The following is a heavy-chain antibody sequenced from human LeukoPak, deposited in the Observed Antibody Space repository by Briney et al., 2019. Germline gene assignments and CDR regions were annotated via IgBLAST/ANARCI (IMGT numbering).Heavy chain of an antibody. CDR2: IYYSGST. CDR1: GGSISSYY. J-gene: IGHJ5*02. CDR3: ARTLEGFDP. V-gene: IGHV4-59*01. Sequence: PSETLSLTCTVSGGSISSYYWSWIRQPPGKGLEWIGYIYYSGSTNYNPSLKSRVTISVDTSKYQFSLKLSSVTAADTAVYYCARTLEGFDPWGQGTLVTVSS.